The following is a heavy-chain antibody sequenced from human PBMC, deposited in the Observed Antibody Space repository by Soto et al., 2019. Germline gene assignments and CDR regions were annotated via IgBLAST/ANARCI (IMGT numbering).Heavy chain of an antibody. CDR3: ARYYYDSSGYYPLYYYYGMDV. CDR1: GFTFDDYA. Sequence: GGSLRLSCAASGFTFDDYAMHWVRQVPGRGLEWVAHISWNGGSVVYADSVKGRFTISRDNANNSLYLQMNSLRAEDTAVYYCARYYYDSSGYYPLYYYYGMDVWGQGTTVTVSS. V-gene: IGHV3-9*01. CDR2: ISWNGGSV. D-gene: IGHD3-22*01. J-gene: IGHJ6*02.